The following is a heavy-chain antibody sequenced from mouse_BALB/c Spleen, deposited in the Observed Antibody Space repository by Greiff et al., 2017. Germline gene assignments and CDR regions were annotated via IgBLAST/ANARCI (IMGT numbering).Heavy chain of an antibody. Sequence: QVQLQQSGAELMKPGASVKISCKATGYTFSSYWIEWVKQRPGHGLEWIGEILPGSGSTNYNEKFKGKATFTADTSSNTAYMQLSSLTSEDSAVYYCARKKGSRWLLGDAMDYWGQGTSVTVSS. J-gene: IGHJ4*01. D-gene: IGHD2-3*01. CDR1: GYTFSSYW. CDR3: ARKKGSRWLLGDAMDY. CDR2: ILPGSGST. V-gene: IGHV1-9*01.